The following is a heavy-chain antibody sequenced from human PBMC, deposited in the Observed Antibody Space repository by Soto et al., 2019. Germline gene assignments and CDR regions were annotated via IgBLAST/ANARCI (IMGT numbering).Heavy chain of an antibody. D-gene: IGHD2-8*01. CDR2: IYYSGST. V-gene: IGHV4-39*01. Sequence: SETLSLTCTVSGGSISSSSYYWGLIRQPPGKGLEWIGSIYYSGSTYYNPSLRSRVTISVDTSKNQFSLKLSSVTAADTAVYYCARHKPGYCTNGVCSDFDYWGQGTLVTVS. CDR3: ARHKPGYCTNGVCSDFDY. CDR1: GGSISSSSYY. J-gene: IGHJ4*02.